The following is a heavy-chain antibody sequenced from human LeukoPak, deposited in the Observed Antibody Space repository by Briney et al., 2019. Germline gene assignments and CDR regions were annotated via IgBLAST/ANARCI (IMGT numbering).Heavy chain of an antibody. V-gene: IGHV4-59*01. CDR1: GGSISSYY. CDR3: ARLYSSSLGRVFDY. Sequence: SETLSLTCTVSGGSISSYYWSWIRQPPGKGLEWIGYIYYSGSTNYNPSLKSRITISVDTSKNQFSLKLSSVTAADTAVYYCARLYSSSLGRVFDYWGQGTLVTVSS. CDR2: IYYSGST. D-gene: IGHD4-11*01. J-gene: IGHJ4*02.